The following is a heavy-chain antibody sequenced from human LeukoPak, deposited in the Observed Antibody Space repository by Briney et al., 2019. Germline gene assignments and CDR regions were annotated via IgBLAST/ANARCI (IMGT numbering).Heavy chain of an antibody. D-gene: IGHD2-15*01. CDR2: MNPNSGNT. Sequence: GASVKVSCKASGYTFTSYDINWVRQATGQGLEWMGWMNPNSGNTGYAQKFQGRVTMTRNTSISTAYMELSSLRSEDTAVYYCAIPEGGYCSGGSCYYYYYGMDVWGQGTTVTVSS. J-gene: IGHJ6*02. CDR3: AIPEGGYCSGGSCYYYYYGMDV. CDR1: GYTFTSYD. V-gene: IGHV1-8*01.